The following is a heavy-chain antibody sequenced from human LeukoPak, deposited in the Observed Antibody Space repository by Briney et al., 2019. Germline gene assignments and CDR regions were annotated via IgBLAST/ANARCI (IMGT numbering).Heavy chain of an antibody. D-gene: IGHD1-26*01. J-gene: IGHJ4*02. CDR2: INTGDYDT. V-gene: IGHV5-51*01. Sequence: GESLKISCKGFGYSFTSYWIGWVRQMPGKGLEWMGIINTGDYDTRYSPSFQGQVTISADKSIRTASLQWSSLKASDTAMCYCARTLAPPSGSYYNWGQGTLVTVSS. CDR1: GYSFTSYW. CDR3: ARTLAPPSGSYYN.